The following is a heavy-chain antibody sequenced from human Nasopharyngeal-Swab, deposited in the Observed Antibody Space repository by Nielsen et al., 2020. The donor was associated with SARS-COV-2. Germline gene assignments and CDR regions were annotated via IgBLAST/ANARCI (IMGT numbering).Heavy chain of an antibody. CDR3: AKDLFILGDAFDI. D-gene: IGHD3-16*01. J-gene: IGHJ3*02. Sequence: GESLKISCAASGFTFRSYWMHWVRQAPGKGLEWVSAISGSGGSTYYADSVKGRFTISRDNSKNTLYLQMNSLRAEDTAVYYCAKDLFILGDAFDIWGQGTMVTVSS. CDR2: ISGSGGST. CDR1: GFTFRSYW. V-gene: IGHV3-23*01.